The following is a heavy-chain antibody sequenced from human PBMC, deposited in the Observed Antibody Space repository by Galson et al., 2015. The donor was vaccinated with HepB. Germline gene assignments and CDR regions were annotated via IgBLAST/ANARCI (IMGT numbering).Heavy chain of an antibody. D-gene: IGHD4-17*01. CDR2: ISGSGDDT. J-gene: IGHJ4*02. Sequence: SLRLSCAASGFTFSSYAMSWVRQAPGEGLEWVSAISGSGDDTYYADSVRGRFTISRDNSKNTVYVQMNSLRAEDTAVYYCAKVFNPSSTLTTDYWGQGTLVTVSS. CDR1: GFTFSSYA. V-gene: IGHV3-23*01. CDR3: AKVFNPSSTLTTDY.